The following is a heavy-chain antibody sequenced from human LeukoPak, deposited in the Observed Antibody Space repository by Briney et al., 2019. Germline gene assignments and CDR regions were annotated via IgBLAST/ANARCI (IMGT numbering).Heavy chain of an antibody. J-gene: IGHJ4*02. Sequence: PGGSLRLSCAASGFTFYDYTMHWVRQTPGKGLEWVSGISWNSGYIGYADSVKGRFTISRDNAKNSLYLQMNSLRAEDTALYYCAKAPYGSGNTPDYWGQGTLVTVSS. V-gene: IGHV3-9*01. D-gene: IGHD3-10*01. CDR1: GFTFYDYT. CDR2: ISWNSGYI. CDR3: AKAPYGSGNTPDY.